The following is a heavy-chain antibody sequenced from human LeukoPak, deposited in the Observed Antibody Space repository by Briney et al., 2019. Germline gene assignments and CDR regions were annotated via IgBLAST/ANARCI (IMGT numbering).Heavy chain of an antibody. J-gene: IGHJ2*01. CDR2: IIPIFGTA. D-gene: IGHD2-2*01. Sequence: SVKVSCNASGGTFSSYAISWVRQAPGQGLEWMGGIIPIFGTANYAQKFQGRVTITADESTSTAYMELSSLRSEDTAVYYCARIPLEVVVPAANHWYFDLWGRGTLVTVSS. CDR1: GGTFSSYA. V-gene: IGHV1-69*01. CDR3: ARIPLEVVVPAANHWYFDL.